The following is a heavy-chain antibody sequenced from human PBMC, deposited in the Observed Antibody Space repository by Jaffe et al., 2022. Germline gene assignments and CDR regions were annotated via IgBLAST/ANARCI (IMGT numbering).Heavy chain of an antibody. CDR1: GFPFSRYN. J-gene: IGHJ5*02. Sequence: EVQLVESGGGLVQPGGSLRLSCAASGFPFSRYNMHWVRQAPGKGLEWVSFINTGSSTIYYADSVKGRFTISRDNVKNSLYLQMNSLGAEDTALYYCATDFFWSDSFDPWGQGTLVTVSS. D-gene: IGHD2-8*02. V-gene: IGHV3-48*01. CDR2: INTGSSTI. CDR3: ATDFFWSDSFDP.